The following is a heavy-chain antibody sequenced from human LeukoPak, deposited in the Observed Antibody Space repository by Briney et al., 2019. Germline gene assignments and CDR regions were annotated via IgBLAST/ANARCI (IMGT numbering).Heavy chain of an antibody. CDR2: VNHSGYT. D-gene: IGHD4-17*01. V-gene: IGHV4-34*01. CDR3: ARMTTGHDY. CDR1: GTSFTSYY. Sequence: SETLSLTCGVPGTSFTSYYWSWIRQTPGKGLEWIGEVNHSGYTNMNPSLKSRVTISVDTSKNQFSLMMTSVTAADTAVYFCARMTTGHDYWGQGILVTVSS. J-gene: IGHJ4*02.